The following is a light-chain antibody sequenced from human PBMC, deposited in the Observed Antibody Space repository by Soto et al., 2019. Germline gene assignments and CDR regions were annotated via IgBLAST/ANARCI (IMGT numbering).Light chain of an antibody. J-gene: IGLJ2*01. Sequence: QAVVTQEPSMTVSPGGTVTLTCGSSTGGVTSGHWPYWFQQKAGQAPRTLIYDATNKHSWTPARFSGSLLGGKAALTLSGAQPEDEAEYCCSLSFGGTVVFGGGTKLTVL. V-gene: IGLV7-46*01. CDR2: DAT. CDR1: TGGVTSGHW. CDR3: SLSFGGTVV.